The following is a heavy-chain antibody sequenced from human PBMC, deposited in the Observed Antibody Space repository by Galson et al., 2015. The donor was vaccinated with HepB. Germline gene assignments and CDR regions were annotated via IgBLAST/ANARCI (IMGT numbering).Heavy chain of an antibody. CDR2: TYYRSKWFD. D-gene: IGHD2-21*01. V-gene: IGHV6-1*01. CDR1: GDSVSSKSAA. J-gene: IGHJ3*01. Sequence: CAISGDSVSSKSAAWNWIRQSPSRGLEWLGRTYYRSKWFDDYAEAVKSRITISADTSKNQFSLHLISVTPEDTAVYFCARDQRIVLPPRPNDAFDVWGQGTVVTVSS. CDR3: ARDQRIVLPPRPNDAFDV.